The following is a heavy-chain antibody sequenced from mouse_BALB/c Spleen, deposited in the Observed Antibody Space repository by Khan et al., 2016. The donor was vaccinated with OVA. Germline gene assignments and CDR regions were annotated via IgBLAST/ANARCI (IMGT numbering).Heavy chain of an antibody. Sequence: QVQLKESGPGLVAPSQSLSITCTISGFSLTNYGVHWVRQPPGKGLEWLVVIWSDGSTTYNSALKSRLTITKDNSKSQVFLKKNSLQSEDTAVYFCARQPYYHYNIMDYWGQGTSVTVSS. CDR2: IWSDGST. J-gene: IGHJ4*01. V-gene: IGHV2-6-1*01. CDR3: ARQPYYHYNIMDY. D-gene: IGHD2-10*01. CDR1: GFSLTNYG.